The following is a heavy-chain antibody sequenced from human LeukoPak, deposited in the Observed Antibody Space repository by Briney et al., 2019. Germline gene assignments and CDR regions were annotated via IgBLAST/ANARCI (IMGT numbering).Heavy chain of an antibody. J-gene: IGHJ4*02. CDR1: GFTFSSYT. CDR3: AASLPNIVVVPATKGPFGY. V-gene: IGHV3-23*01. CDR2: VSGCGGST. D-gene: IGHD2-2*01. Sequence: GGSLRLSCAASGFTFSSYTMSWVRQAPGKGLEWVSGVSGCGGSTHYADSVKGRFTISRDNSKNTLYLQMNSLRAEDTAVYYCAASLPNIVVVPATKGPFGYWGQGTLVTVSS.